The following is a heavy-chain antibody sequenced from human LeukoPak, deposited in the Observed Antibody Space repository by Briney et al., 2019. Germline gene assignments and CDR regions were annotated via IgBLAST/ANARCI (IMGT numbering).Heavy chain of an antibody. Sequence: PGGSLRLSCAASGFTFSSYAMHWVRQAPGKGLEWVAVISYDGSNKYYADSVKGRFTISRDNSKNTLYLQMNSLRAEDTAVYYCAREIYCGGDCYPPGDAFDIWGQGTMVTVSS. D-gene: IGHD2-21*02. CDR3: AREIYCGGDCYPPGDAFDI. J-gene: IGHJ3*02. CDR2: ISYDGSNK. V-gene: IGHV3-30-3*01. CDR1: GFTFSSYA.